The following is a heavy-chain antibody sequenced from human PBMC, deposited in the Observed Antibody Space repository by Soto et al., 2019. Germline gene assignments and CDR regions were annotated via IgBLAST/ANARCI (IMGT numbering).Heavy chain of an antibody. J-gene: IGHJ4*02. D-gene: IGHD1-26*01. CDR1: GYSFTSLD. V-gene: IGHV1-8*01. CDR2: MQPSTGRT. Sequence: ASVKVSCKASGYSFTSLDINWVRQTAGQGLEWMGWMQPSTGRTGYAQKFQGRVTMTRGTSINTAYMELTTLTSDDTAFYYCARGVSAGVDYWGQGTLVTVSS. CDR3: ARGVSAGVDY.